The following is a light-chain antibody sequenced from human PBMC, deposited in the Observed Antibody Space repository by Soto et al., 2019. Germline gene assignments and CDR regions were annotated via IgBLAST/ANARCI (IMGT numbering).Light chain of an antibody. J-gene: IGKJ5*01. Sequence: EIASTQSPATMSLSPGERATLSCRASHSVNTYLAWYQQKPGQAPRILIYADSNRATGIPARFSGSGSGTDFTLTISSLENEDFSVYYCQQRYNWTITFGQGTRLEIK. CDR3: QQRYNWTIT. CDR1: HSVNTY. CDR2: ADS. V-gene: IGKV3-11*01.